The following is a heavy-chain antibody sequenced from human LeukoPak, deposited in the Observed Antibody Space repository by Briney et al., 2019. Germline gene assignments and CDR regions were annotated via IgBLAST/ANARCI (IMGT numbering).Heavy chain of an antibody. J-gene: IGHJ6*03. CDR3: ARGRSGYEQSYYYYYMDV. CDR1: GYTFTSYD. Sequence: ALVKVSCKASGYTFTSYDINWVRQATGQGLEWMGGMNPNSGNTGYAQKFQGRVTITRNTSISTAYMELSSLRSEDTAVYYCARGRSGYEQSYYYYYMDVWGKGTTVTVSS. D-gene: IGHD5-12*01. CDR2: MNPNSGNT. V-gene: IGHV1-8*03.